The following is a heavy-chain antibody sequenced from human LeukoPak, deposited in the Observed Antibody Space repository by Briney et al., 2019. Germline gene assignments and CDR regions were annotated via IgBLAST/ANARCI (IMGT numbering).Heavy chain of an antibody. CDR2: INSNGAVI. V-gene: IGHV3-48*01. CDR1: GFSFSDYG. D-gene: IGHD4-17*01. Sequence: GGSLRLSCAASGFSFSDYGMNWVRRAPGKGLEWLSHINSNGAVISYADSVKGRFTISRDTAKSSLYLQMNSLKIEDTAIYFCARDPDGDYDFDYWGQGTLVTVSS. J-gene: IGHJ4*02. CDR3: ARDPDGDYDFDY.